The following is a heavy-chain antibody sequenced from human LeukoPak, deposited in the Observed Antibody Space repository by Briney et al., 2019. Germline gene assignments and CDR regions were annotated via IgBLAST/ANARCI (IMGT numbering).Heavy chain of an antibody. CDR1: GYIFRRYW. V-gene: IGHV3-7*02. Sequence: GGSLRLSCAASGYIFRRYWVSWVRQAPGKGLEWVANINEDGSQKNYVDSVKGRFIISRDNAKNSLYLQMNSLRAEDTAVYYCARVSRSGSYGYWGQGTLVTVSS. CDR3: ARVSRSGSYGY. CDR2: INEDGSQK. D-gene: IGHD1-26*01. J-gene: IGHJ4*02.